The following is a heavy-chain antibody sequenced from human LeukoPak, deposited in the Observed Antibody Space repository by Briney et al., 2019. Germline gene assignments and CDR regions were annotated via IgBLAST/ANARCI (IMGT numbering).Heavy chain of an antibody. J-gene: IGHJ3*02. CDR1: GGSISSSYW. V-gene: IGHV4-4*02. CDR2: VYHSVST. Sequence: SETLSLTCTVSGGSISSSYWWSWVRQPPGKGLEWIGEVYHSVSTNYYPSLKSRVTISIEKSKNQFSLKLSSVTAADTAVYYCAGAYCGGHCCSGRAFDIWGQGTMVTVSS. D-gene: IGHD2-21*02. CDR3: AGAYCGGHCCSGRAFDI.